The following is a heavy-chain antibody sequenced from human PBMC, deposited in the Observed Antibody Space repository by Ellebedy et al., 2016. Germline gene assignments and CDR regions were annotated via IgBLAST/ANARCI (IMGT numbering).Heavy chain of an antibody. V-gene: IGHV3-48*04. J-gene: IGHJ4*02. D-gene: IGHD2-21*02. CDR2: ISSSSSTI. CDR1: GFTFSSYS. CDR3: ARVSGIVVLTAPRVDY. Sequence: GESLKISXAASGFTFSSYSMNWVRQAPGKGLEWVSYISSSSSTIYYADSVKGRFTISRDNAKNSLYLQMNSLRAEDTAVYYCARVSGIVVLTAPRVDYWGQGTLVTVSS.